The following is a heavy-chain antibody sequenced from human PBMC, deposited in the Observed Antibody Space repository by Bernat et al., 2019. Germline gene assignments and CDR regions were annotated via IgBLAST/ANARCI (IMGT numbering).Heavy chain of an antibody. CDR3: TRGYINYQVFDY. Sequence: EVQLVESGGGLVQPGGSLRLSCAASGFTFSSNWMHWVRQAPGKGLVWVSRINSDGTTTNYADSVKGRFTISRDNAKNMLFLQMNSLRAEDTAVYYCTRGYINYQVFDYWGQGTLVTVSS. CDR1: GFTFSSNW. V-gene: IGHV3-74*01. CDR2: INSDGTTT. D-gene: IGHD4-11*01. J-gene: IGHJ4*02.